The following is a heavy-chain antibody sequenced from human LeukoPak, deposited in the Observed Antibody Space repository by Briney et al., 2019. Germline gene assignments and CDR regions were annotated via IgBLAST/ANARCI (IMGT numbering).Heavy chain of an antibody. CDR2: INPSGGST. J-gene: IGHJ3*02. D-gene: IGHD3-3*01. Sequence: ASVKVSCKASGGTFSTKDITWVRQAPGQGLEWMGIINPSGGSTSYAQKFQGRVTMTRDTSTSTVYMELSSLRSEDTAVYYCARARGFLEWLLFFFDAFDIWGQGTMVTVSS. V-gene: IGHV1-46*01. CDR3: ARARGFLEWLLFFFDAFDI. CDR1: GGTFSTKD.